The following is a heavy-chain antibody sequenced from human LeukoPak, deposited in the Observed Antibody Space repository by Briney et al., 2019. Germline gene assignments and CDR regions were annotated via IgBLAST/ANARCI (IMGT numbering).Heavy chain of an antibody. J-gene: IGHJ5*02. CDR3: ARERVVTAQTFDP. CDR1: GFTFSSYA. V-gene: IGHV3-30-3*01. CDR2: ISYDGSNK. Sequence: GGSLRLYCAVSGFTFSSYAMHWVRQAPGKGLEWVAVISYDGSNKYYAESVKGRFTISRDNSKNTLHLQMNSLRVEDTAVYYCARERVVTAQTFDPWGQGTLVTVSS. D-gene: IGHD2-21*02.